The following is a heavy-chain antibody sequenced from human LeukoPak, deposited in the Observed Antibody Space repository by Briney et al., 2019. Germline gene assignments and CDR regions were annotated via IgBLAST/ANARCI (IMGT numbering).Heavy chain of an antibody. Sequence: ASVKVSCKASGYTFTSYGISRVRQAPGQGLEWMGWISAYNGNTNYAQKLQGRVTMTTDTSTSTAYMELRSLRSDDTAVYYCARILYSSSWGAFDIWGQGTMVTVSS. CDR3: ARILYSSSWGAFDI. V-gene: IGHV1-18*01. J-gene: IGHJ3*02. D-gene: IGHD6-13*01. CDR2: ISAYNGNT. CDR1: GYTFTSYG.